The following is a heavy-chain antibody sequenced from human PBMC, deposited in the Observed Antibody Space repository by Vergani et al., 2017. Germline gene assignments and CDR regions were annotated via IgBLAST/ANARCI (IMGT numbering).Heavy chain of an antibody. V-gene: IGHV4-31*11. J-gene: IGHJ6*03. CDR3: ARVDTXVPATSHFYYMDV. D-gene: IGHD6-25*01. CDR2: IFYSGTT. Sequence: QVQLQESGPGVVKPSQTLPLTCAVSGGSISSGDHCWTWIRQRPGKGLEWIGYIFYSGTTYDNPSLRSRLTLSVDTSQNQFSLKLRSVTAADTAVYYCARVDTXVPATSHFYYMDVWGKGTTVVVSS. CDR1: GGSISSGDHC.